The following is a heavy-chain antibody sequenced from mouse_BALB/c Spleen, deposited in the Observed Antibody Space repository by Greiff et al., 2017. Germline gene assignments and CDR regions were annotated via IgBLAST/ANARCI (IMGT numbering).Heavy chain of an antibody. Sequence: VQLQQSGPELVKPGASVKMSCKASGYTFTSYVMHWVKQKPGQGLEWIGYINPYNDGTKYNEKFKGKATLTSDKSSSTAYMELSSLTSEDSAVYYCAKDYRYDYYYARDDWGQGTAVTVSS. J-gene: IGHJ4*01. CDR1: GYTFTSYV. V-gene: IGHV1-14*01. CDR3: AKDYRYDYYYARDD. D-gene: IGHD2-14*01. CDR2: INPYNDGT.